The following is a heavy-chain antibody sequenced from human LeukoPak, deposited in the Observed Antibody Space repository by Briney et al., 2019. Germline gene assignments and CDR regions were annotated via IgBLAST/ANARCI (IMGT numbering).Heavy chain of an antibody. CDR1: GYTFTGYY. V-gene: IGHV1-2*02. D-gene: IGHD5-24*01. CDR3: ARAKPEMATIMWDY. Sequence: ASLKVSCKASGYTFTGYYMHWVRQAPGQGLEWMGWINPNSGGTNYAQKFQGRVTITSDTSISTAYMELSRRRSDDTAVYYCARAKPEMATIMWDYWGQGTLVTVSS. J-gene: IGHJ4*02. CDR2: INPNSGGT.